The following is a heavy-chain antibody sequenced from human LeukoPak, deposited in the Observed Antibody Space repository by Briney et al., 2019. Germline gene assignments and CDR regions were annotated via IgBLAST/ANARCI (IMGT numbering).Heavy chain of an antibody. V-gene: IGHV4-34*01. D-gene: IGHD2-2*02. J-gene: IGHJ6*02. CDR1: GGSFSGYY. CDR2: INHSGST. CDR3: ARGDNPRYCSSTSCYKPIYYYYYGMDV. Sequence: PSETLSLTCAVYGGSFSGYYWSWIRQPPGKGLEWIGEINHSGSTNYNPSLKSRVTISVDTSKNQFSLKLSSVTAADTAVYYCARGDNPRYCSSTSCYKPIYYYYYGMDVWGQGTTVTVSS.